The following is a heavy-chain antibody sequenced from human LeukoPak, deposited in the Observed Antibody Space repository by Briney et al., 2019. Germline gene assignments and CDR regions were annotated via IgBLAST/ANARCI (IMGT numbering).Heavy chain of an antibody. D-gene: IGHD3-10*01. CDR3: AREWRSQGSGSYYTPYYYMDV. CDR2: IIPIFGTA. V-gene: IGHV1-69*13. J-gene: IGHJ6*03. CDR1: GGTFSSYA. Sequence: GASVKVSCKASGGTFSSYAISWVRQAPGQGLEWMGGIIPIFGTANSAQKFQGRVTITADESTSTAYMELSSLRSEDTAVYYCAREWRSQGSGSYYTPYYYMDVWGKGTTVTVSS.